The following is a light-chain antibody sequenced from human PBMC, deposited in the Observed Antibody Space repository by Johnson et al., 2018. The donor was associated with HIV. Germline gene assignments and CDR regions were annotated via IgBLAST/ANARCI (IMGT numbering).Light chain of an antibody. V-gene: IGLV1-51*01. Sequence: QSVLTQPPSVYAAPGQKVTISCSGSSSNIGKNYVSWYQQLPGTAPKLLIYDNNKRPSGIPDRFSGSKSGTSATLGITGLQTGDEADYYCGTWDSSLRENVFGTGTKVTVL. CDR1: SSNIGKNY. CDR2: DNN. J-gene: IGLJ1*01. CDR3: GTWDSSLRENV.